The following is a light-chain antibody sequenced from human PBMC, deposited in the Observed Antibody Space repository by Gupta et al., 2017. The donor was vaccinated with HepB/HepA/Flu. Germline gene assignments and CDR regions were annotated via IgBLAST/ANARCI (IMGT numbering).Light chain of an antibody. J-gene: IGLJ3*02. V-gene: IGLV3-1*01. CDR3: QAWDSSWV. CDR2: QDN. CDR1: KLGDKY. Sequence: SYELTQPPSVSVSPGQAASITCSGDKLGDKYACWYQQKTGQSPVLVMYQDNKRPSGIPERFSGSNSGNTATLTISGTQAMDEADYYCQAWDSSWVFGGGTKLTVL.